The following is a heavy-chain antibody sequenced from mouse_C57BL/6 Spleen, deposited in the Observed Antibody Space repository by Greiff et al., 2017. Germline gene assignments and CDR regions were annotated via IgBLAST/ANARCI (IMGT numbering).Heavy chain of an antibody. D-gene: IGHD1-1*01. CDR1: GYTFTSYW. V-gene: IGHV1-64*01. Sequence: QVQLQQSGAELVKPGASVKLSCKASGYTFTSYWMHWVKQRPGQGLEWIGMIHPNSGSTNYNEKFKSKATLTVDKSSSTAYMQLSSLTSEDSAVYYCARRVNYDGSLYYFDYWGQGTTLTVSS. CDR2: IHPNSGST. J-gene: IGHJ2*01. CDR3: ARRVNYDGSLYYFDY.